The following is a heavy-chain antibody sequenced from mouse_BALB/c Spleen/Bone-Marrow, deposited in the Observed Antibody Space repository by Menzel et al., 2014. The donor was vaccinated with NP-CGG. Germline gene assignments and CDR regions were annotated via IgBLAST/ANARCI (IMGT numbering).Heavy chain of an antibody. CDR3: TRGDGNYWYFDV. J-gene: IGHJ1*01. CDR2: IYPGSGST. D-gene: IGHD2-1*01. CDR1: GYTFTSYW. Sequence: GSELVRPGASVKPSCKASGYTFTSYWMHWVKQRHGQGLEWIGNIYPGSGSTNYDEKFKSKGTLTVDTSSSTAYMHLSSLTSEDSAVYYCTRGDGNYWYFDVWGAGTTVTVSS. V-gene: IGHV1S22*01.